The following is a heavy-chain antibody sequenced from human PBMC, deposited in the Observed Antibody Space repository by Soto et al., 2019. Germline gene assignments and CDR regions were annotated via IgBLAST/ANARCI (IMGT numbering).Heavy chain of an antibody. CDR1: GFTFSSFT. V-gene: IGHV3-21*04. D-gene: IGHD1-7*01. Sequence: EVHLVESGGGLVKPGGSLRLSCAASGFTFSSFTMHWVRQAPGKGLEWVASISRSSIYIYYSDSLKGRVTISRDNAENSLYLQMDSLRAEDTAIYYCAREELNFWGQGTLVTVSS. CDR3: AREELNF. J-gene: IGHJ4*02. CDR2: ISRSSIYI.